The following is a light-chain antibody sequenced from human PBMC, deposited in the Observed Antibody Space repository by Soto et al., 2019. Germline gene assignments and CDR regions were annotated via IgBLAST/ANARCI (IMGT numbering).Light chain of an antibody. V-gene: IGLV2-14*01. CDR2: DVS. Sequence: QSALTQPASVSGSPGQSITISCTGTSSDIGGYIYVSWYQQHPGRAPKLMIYDVSNRHSGVSNRFSGSKSGNTASLTISGLQAEDEADYYCSSYSSSSSLVIFGGGTKLTVL. CDR1: SSDIGGYIY. CDR3: SSYSSSSSLVI. J-gene: IGLJ2*01.